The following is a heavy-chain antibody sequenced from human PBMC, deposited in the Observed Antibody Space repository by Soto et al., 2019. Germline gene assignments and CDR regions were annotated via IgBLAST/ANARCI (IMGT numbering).Heavy chain of an antibody. V-gene: IGHV1-69*02. J-gene: IGHJ4*01. Sequence: SVKVSCKASGGTFSSYTFSWVRQAPGQGLEWMGRVIPILGITNYAQKFQGRVAITADKFTSTAYMELSSLRSEDTAMHYCARGKYYYDVSGNFDYWGQ. D-gene: IGHD3-22*01. CDR3: ARGKYYYDVSGNFDY. CDR2: VIPILGIT. CDR1: GGTFSSYT.